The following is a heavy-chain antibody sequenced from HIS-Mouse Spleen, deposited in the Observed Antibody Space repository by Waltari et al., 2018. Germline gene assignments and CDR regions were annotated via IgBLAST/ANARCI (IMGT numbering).Heavy chain of an antibody. J-gene: IGHJ3*02. CDR2: IYTSGST. Sequence: QVQLQESGPGLVKPSETLSLTCTVSGGSISSYYWSWIRPPAGKGLEWIGRIYTSGSTNYNPSLKSRVTMSVDTSKNQFSLKLSSVTAADTAVYYCARDRGYCSSTSCPAGVAFDIWGQGTMVTVSS. V-gene: IGHV4-4*07. D-gene: IGHD2-2*01. CDR1: GGSISSYY. CDR3: ARDRGYCSSTSCPAGVAFDI.